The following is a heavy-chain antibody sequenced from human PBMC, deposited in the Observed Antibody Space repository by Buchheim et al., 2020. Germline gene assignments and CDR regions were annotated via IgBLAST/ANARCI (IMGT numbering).Heavy chain of an antibody. D-gene: IGHD6-19*01. J-gene: IGHJ2*01. Sequence: QLQLQETGPGLVKPSETLSLTCTVSHGSLKSESHYWVWIRQPPGKGLEWIGTIYYSGGTYYNASLRTRVTIAVDSSKNQFSLKLGSVTAADTAVYYCVRRSEQWLVRSNFDLWGRGTL. V-gene: IGHV4-39*01. CDR3: VRRSEQWLVRSNFDL. CDR2: IYYSGGT. CDR1: HGSLKSESHY.